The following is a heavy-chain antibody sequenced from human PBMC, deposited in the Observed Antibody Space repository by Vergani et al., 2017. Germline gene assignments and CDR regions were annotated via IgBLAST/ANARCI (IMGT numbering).Heavy chain of an antibody. Sequence: QVQLVQSGAEVKKPGSSVKVSCKASGGTFSSYAISWVRQAPGQGLEWMGGIIPIFGTANYAQKFQGRVTITADESTSTAYMELSSLRSEDTAVYYCARGLXQATINYYFYGMDVWGQGTTVTVSS. J-gene: IGHJ6*02. CDR1: GGTFSSYA. CDR2: IIPIFGTA. V-gene: IGHV1-69*01. D-gene: IGHD5-12*01. CDR3: ARGLXQATINYYFYGMDV.